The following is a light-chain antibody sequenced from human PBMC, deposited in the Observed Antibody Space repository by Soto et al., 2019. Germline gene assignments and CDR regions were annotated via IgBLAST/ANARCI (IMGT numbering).Light chain of an antibody. CDR2: EVS. CDR3: FSYAGSTYV. V-gene: IGLV2-23*02. J-gene: IGLJ1*01. Sequence: QSVLTQPASVSGSPGQSITISCTGTSSDVGGYNFVSWYQQHPDKAPKLIIYEVSNRPSGVSNRFSASKSGNTASLTISGLQPEDEADYYCFSYAGSTYVFGTGTKVTVL. CDR1: SSDVGGYNF.